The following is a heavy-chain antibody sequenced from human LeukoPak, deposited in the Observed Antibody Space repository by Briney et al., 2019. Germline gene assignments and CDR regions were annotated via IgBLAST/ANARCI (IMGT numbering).Heavy chain of an antibody. CDR2: IRPHNGGT. CDR1: GYTFTGYY. V-gene: IGHV1-2*02. Sequence: ASVKVSCKASGYTFTGYYMHWVRQAPGQGLEWMGWIRPHNGGTNYAQRFQGRVTMTRDTSISTAYMELSSLRSEDTAVYYCARSTYYYDSSGYSYYSYYYMDVWGKGTTVTISS. J-gene: IGHJ6*03. D-gene: IGHD3-22*01. CDR3: ARSTYYYDSSGYSYYSYYYMDV.